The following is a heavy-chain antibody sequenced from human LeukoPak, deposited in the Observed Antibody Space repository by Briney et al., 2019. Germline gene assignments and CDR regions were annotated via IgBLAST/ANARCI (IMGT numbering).Heavy chain of an antibody. CDR1: GFTFSSYA. Sequence: PGGSLRLSCAASGFTFSSYAMHWVRQAPGKGLEWVALISYDGSNKYYADSVKGRFTISRDNSKNTLYLQMNSLRAEDTAVYYCAKLSGWYETDAFDIWGQGTMVTVSS. CDR3: AKLSGWYETDAFDI. V-gene: IGHV3-30*04. J-gene: IGHJ3*02. CDR2: ISYDGSNK. D-gene: IGHD6-19*01.